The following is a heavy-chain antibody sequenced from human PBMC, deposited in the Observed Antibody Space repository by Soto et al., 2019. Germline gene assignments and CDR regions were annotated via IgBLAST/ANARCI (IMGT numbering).Heavy chain of an antibody. CDR1: GFTFSSYS. Sequence: EVQLVESGGGLVKPGGPLRLSCATSGFTFSSYSMNWVRQAPGKGLEWVSSISCSSSYIYYADSVKGRFTISRDNAKNSLYLQMNSLRAEDTAVYYCARDREGVGAGLFWGQGTMVTVSS. CDR2: ISCSSSYI. V-gene: IGHV3-21*06. J-gene: IGHJ3*01. D-gene: IGHD1-26*01. CDR3: ARDREGVGAGLF.